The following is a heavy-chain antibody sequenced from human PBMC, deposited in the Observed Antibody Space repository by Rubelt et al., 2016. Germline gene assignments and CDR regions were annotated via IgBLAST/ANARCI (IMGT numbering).Heavy chain of an antibody. Sequence: SISSSSSYIYYADSLKGRFTISRDDGKNSLYLEMNSLRAEDTAVYYCARDRIAVAGTTPYYYYYGMDVWGQGTTVTVSS. D-gene: IGHD6-19*01. CDR3: ARDRIAVAGTTPYYYYYGMDV. J-gene: IGHJ6*02. V-gene: IGHV3-21*01. CDR2: ISSSSSYI.